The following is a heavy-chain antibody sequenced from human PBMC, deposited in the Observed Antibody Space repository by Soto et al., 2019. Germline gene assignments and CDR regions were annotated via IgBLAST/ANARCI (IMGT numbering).Heavy chain of an antibody. V-gene: IGHV4-39*01. D-gene: IGHD2-2*01. CDR2: IYYSGST. CDR1: GGSISSSSYY. Sequence: QLQLQESGPGLVKPSETLSLTCTVSGGSISSSSYYWGWIRQPPGKGLEWIGSIYYSGSTYYNPSLKSRVTISVDTSKNPFSLKLSSVTAADTAVYYCARQEYCSSTSCYLGRFDPWGQGTLVTVSS. J-gene: IGHJ5*02. CDR3: ARQEYCSSTSCYLGRFDP.